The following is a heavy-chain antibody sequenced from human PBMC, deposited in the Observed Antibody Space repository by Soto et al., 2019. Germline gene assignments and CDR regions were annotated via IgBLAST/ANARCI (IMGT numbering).Heavy chain of an antibody. CDR3: ARSSMVRGVIIPNWFDP. V-gene: IGHV1-69*13. D-gene: IGHD3-10*01. CDR1: GGTFSSYA. Sequence: SVKVSCKASGGTFSSYAISWVRQAPGQGLEWVGGIIPIFGTANYAQKFQGRVTITADESTSTAYMELSSLRSEDTAVYYCARSSMVRGVIIPNWFDPWGQGTLVTVSS. CDR2: IIPIFGTA. J-gene: IGHJ5*02.